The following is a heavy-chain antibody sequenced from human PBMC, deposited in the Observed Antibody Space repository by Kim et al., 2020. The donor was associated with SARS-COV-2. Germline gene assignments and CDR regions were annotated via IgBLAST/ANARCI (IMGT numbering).Heavy chain of an antibody. CDR2: ITSSSTYI. CDR3: ARLPRATFFVDVSYYFD. D-gene: IGHD3-16*02. V-gene: IGHV3-21*04. J-gene: IGHJ4*01. CDR1: GFTFSNYA. Sequence: GGSLRLSCAASGFTFSNYAMNWVRQAPGKGLEWVSSITSSSTYIYYADSVKGRFTISRDNAKNSLYLQMNSLRVDDTAVYYCARLPRATFFVDVSYYFD.